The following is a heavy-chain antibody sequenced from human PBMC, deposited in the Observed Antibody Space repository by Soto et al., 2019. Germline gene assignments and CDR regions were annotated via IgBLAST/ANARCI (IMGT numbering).Heavy chain of an antibody. CDR2: IYYSGST. CDR1: GGSISSYY. D-gene: IGHD3-10*01. J-gene: IGHJ5*02. V-gene: IGHV4-59*08. CDR3: ARHWGLWRKYYYGSGTTGGWFDP. Sequence: PSETLSLTCTVSGGSISSYYWSWIRQPPGKGLEWIGYIYYSGSTDYNPSLKSRVTISVDTSKNQFSLKLSSVTAADTAVYYCARHWGLWRKYYYGSGTTGGWFDPWGQGTLVT.